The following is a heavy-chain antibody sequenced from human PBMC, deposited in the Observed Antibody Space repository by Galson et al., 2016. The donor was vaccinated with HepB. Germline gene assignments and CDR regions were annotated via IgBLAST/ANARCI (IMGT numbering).Heavy chain of an antibody. J-gene: IGHJ4*02. Sequence: SVKVSCKASGYTFKTYAFHWVRQAPGQGLECMGWINAGNGITKSSQNFQGRVTITRDTTASTVYMELSSLRPDDTAVYYCARAGYYDESGYHTGLDYWGQGTMVTVSS. CDR2: INAGNGIT. CDR1: GYTFKTYA. V-gene: IGHV1-3*01. D-gene: IGHD3-16*01. CDR3: ARAGYYDESGYHTGLDY.